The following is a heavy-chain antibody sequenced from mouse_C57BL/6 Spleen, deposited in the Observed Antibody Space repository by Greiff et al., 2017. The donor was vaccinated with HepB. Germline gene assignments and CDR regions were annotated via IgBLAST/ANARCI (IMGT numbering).Heavy chain of an antibody. J-gene: IGHJ4*01. CDR1: GFTFSSYG. CDR2: ISSGGSYT. D-gene: IGHD2-1*01. V-gene: IGHV5-6*01. CDR3: ARHSYYGNYVGAMDY. Sequence: EVNVVESGGDLVKPGGSLKLSCAASGFTFSSYGMSWVRQTPDKRLEWVATISSGGSYTYYPDSVKGRFTISRDNAKNTLYLQMSSLKSEDTAMYYCARHSYYGNYVGAMDYWGQGTSVTVSS.